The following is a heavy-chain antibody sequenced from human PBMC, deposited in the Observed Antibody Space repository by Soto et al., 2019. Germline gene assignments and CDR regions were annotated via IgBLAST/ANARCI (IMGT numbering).Heavy chain of an antibody. CDR1: GFTFSSYW. D-gene: IGHD3-3*01. CDR2: IKQDGSEK. J-gene: IGHJ2*01. V-gene: IGHV3-7*01. CDR3: TRGTEYDFWGGYYFDL. Sequence: EVQLVESGGGVVQPGGSLRLSCAASGFTFSSYWMSWVRQAPGKGLEWVANIKQDGSEKYYVDSVKGRFTISRDNAKTSLYLKMNSRRAEDTAVYYCTRGTEYDFWGGYYFDLWGRGSLVTVSS.